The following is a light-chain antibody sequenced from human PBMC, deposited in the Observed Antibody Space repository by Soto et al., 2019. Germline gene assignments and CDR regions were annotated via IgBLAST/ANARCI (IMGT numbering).Light chain of an antibody. CDR1: SSNIGGDS. CDR3: AAWDDRLKSPV. J-gene: IGLJ3*02. Sequence: QSVLTQPPSASGTPGQRVTISCSGSSSNIGGDSVNWYQHLPGTAPKLLIHTNTLRPSGVPDRFSGSKSGTSASMSISVLHSEYEADYYCAAWDDRLKSPVFGGGIKLTVL. CDR2: TNT. V-gene: IGLV1-44*01.